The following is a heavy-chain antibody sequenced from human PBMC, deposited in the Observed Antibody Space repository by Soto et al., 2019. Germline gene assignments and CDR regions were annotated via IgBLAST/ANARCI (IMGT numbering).Heavy chain of an antibody. Sequence: SETLSLTCAVYGGSFSDYYWNWIRQPPGKGLEWIGEINHGGSTNYDPSLKSRVAISVDTSKNRFSLKLSSVTAADTAVYYCARKIDYGDYLNWFDPWGQGTLVTVSS. J-gene: IGHJ5*02. D-gene: IGHD4-17*01. CDR3: ARKIDYGDYLNWFDP. CDR1: GGSFSDYY. V-gene: IGHV4-34*01. CDR2: INHGGST.